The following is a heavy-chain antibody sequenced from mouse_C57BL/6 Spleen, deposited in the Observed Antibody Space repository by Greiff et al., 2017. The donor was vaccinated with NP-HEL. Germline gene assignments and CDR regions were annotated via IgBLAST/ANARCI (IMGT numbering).Heavy chain of an antibody. Sequence: EVQLQESGPGLVKPSQSLSLTCSVTGYSITSGYYWNWIRQFPGNKLEWMGYISYDGSNNYNPSLKNRISITRDTSKNQFFLKLNSVTTEDTATYYCAYYSNYGFFFWGQGTTLTVSS. J-gene: IGHJ2*01. V-gene: IGHV3-6*01. CDR2: ISYDGSN. D-gene: IGHD2-5*01. CDR1: GYSITSGYY. CDR3: AYYSNYGFFF.